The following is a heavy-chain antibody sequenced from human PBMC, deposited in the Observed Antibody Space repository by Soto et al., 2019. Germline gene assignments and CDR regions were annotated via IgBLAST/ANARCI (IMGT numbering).Heavy chain of an antibody. D-gene: IGHD2-15*01. Sequence: QVQLVQSGAEVKKPGASVKVSCKASGYTFTSYAMHWVRQAPGQRLEWMGWINAGNGNTKYSQKFQGRVTITRDTSADTAYMKLSSLRSEDTAVYYCARRYCSGGSCDYYYYYGMDVWGQGTTVTVSS. J-gene: IGHJ6*02. CDR3: ARRYCSGGSCDYYYYYGMDV. CDR1: GYTFTSYA. CDR2: INAGNGNT. V-gene: IGHV1-3*01.